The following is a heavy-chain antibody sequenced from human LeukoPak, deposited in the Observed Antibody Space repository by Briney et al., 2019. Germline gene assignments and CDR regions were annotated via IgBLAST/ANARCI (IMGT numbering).Heavy chain of an antibody. V-gene: IGHV4-59*01. CDR2: IYYSGST. Sequence: SETLSLTCTVSGGSISSDYWSWIRQPPGKGLEWIGYIYYSGSTNYNPSLKSRVTISVDTSKNQFSLKLSSVTAADTAVYYCARSRPGYCSGGSCYEYYYGMDVWGQGTTVTVSS. CDR3: ARSRPGYCSGGSCYEYYYGMDV. D-gene: IGHD2-15*01. CDR1: GGSISSDY. J-gene: IGHJ6*02.